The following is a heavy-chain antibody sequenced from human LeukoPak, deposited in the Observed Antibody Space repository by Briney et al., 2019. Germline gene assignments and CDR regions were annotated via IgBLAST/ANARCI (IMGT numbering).Heavy chain of an antibody. V-gene: IGHV5-51*01. CDR2: IFPHDSNT. Sequence: GESLKISCKGSGYSFMDYWIGWVRQMPGRGPDWMGFIFPHDSNTKYSPSFQGQVTISVDKSISTAYVQWSSLKASDTAKYSCARYGIKGCSTINCYTSYFYYGMDVWGQGTTVTVSS. CDR3: ARYGIKGCSTINCYTSYFYYGMDV. CDR1: GYSFMDYW. J-gene: IGHJ6*02. D-gene: IGHD2-2*02.